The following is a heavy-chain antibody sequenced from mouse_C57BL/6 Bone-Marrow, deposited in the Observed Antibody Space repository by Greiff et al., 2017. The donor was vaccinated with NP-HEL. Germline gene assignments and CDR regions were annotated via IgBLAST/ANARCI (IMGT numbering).Heavy chain of an antibody. CDR3: ARWSTVVAEGYYFDY. J-gene: IGHJ2*01. CDR1: GYAFSSSW. CDR2: IYPGDGDT. Sequence: VEPGASVKISCKASGYAFSSSWMNWVKQRPGKGLEWIGRIYPGDGDTNYNGKFKGKATLTADKSSSTAYMQLSSLTSEDSAVYFCARWSTVVAEGYYFDYWGQGTTLTVSS. V-gene: IGHV1-82*01. D-gene: IGHD1-1*01.